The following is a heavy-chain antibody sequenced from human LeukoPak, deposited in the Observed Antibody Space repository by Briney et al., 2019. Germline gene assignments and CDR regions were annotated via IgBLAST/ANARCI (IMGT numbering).Heavy chain of an antibody. D-gene: IGHD6-13*01. CDR3: AREEAAAILGYYYYYMDV. Sequence: PSETLSLTCTVSGGSISSHSWSWIRQPAGKGLEWIGRIYSSGSTKYNPSLKSRVTMSEDTSKNQLSLKLSSVTAADTAVYYCAREEAAAILGYYYYYMDVWGKGTTVTVSS. J-gene: IGHJ6*03. CDR1: GGSISSHS. CDR2: IYSSGST. V-gene: IGHV4-4*07.